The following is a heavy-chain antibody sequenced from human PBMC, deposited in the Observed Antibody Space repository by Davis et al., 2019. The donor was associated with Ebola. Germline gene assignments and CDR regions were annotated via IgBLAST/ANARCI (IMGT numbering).Heavy chain of an antibody. V-gene: IGHV1-8*01. Sequence: ASVNVSCKAYGYSLTSYEINWVRQAPGEGLEWMGWMQPNSGITGYAQKFQGRVTITADESTSTAYMELSSLRSEDTAVYYCARGGRALTGTTLDYWGQGTLVTVSS. D-gene: IGHD1-7*01. CDR2: MQPNSGIT. J-gene: IGHJ4*02. CDR1: GYSLTSYE. CDR3: ARGGRALTGTTLDY.